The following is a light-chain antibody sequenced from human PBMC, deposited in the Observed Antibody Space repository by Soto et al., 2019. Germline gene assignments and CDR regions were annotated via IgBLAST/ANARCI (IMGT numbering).Light chain of an antibody. CDR2: DAS. Sequence: EIVLTQSPATLSLSPGERATLSCRASQSVSSYLAWYQQKPGQAPRLLIYDASNRATGIPARVSGSGSRTDFTLTISSLEPEDFAVYYCQQRSNWPSLTFGGGTKVEIK. V-gene: IGKV3-11*01. CDR1: QSVSSY. J-gene: IGKJ4*01. CDR3: QQRSNWPSLT.